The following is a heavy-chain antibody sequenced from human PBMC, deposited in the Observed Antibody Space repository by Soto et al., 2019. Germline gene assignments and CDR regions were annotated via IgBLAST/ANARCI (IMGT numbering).Heavy chain of an antibody. Sequence: AWSMRLSRAASRFPVIRNFMSWVRQAQVEGLEWVSVIYSGGSTYYADSVKGRFTISRDNSKNTLYLQMNSLRAEDTAVYYCASSSVDSSWYYYYGMDVWGQGTTV. CDR3: ASSSVDSSWYYYYGMDV. D-gene: IGHD6-13*01. J-gene: IGHJ6*02. V-gene: IGHV3-53*01. CDR2: IYSGGST. CDR1: RFPVIRNF.